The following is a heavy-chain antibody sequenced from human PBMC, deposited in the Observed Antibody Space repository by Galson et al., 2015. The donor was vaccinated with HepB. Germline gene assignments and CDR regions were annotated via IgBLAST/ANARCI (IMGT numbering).Heavy chain of an antibody. Sequence: SLRLSCAASGFSFNNFAMSWVRQTPGKGLEWVSATSRSDTNTYYGDSVQGPLTFHRDNSKSTLYLQMNNLTAEDTAIYYCAKEMELRLYFDNWGQGILVTVSS. V-gene: IGHV3-23*01. CDR1: GFSFNNFA. CDR2: TSRSDTNT. J-gene: IGHJ4*02. CDR3: AKEMELRLYFDN. D-gene: IGHD1-1*01.